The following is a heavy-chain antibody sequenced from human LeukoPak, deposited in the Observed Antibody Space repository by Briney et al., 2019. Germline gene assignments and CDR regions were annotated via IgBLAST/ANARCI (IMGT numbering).Heavy chain of an antibody. J-gene: IGHJ6*02. CDR1: GFTFSRYT. D-gene: IGHD2-15*01. CDR2: ISYDGSNE. Sequence: GGSLRLSCAASGFTFSRYTLHWVRQAPGKGLEWVAVISYDGSNEYYADSVKGRFTISRDNSKNTLYLQMNSLRAEDTAVYYCASAGGSYYGMDVWGQGTTVTVSS. CDR3: ASAGGSYYGMDV. V-gene: IGHV3-30*04.